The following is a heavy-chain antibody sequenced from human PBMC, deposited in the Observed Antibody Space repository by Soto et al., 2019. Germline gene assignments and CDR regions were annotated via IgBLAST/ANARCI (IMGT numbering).Heavy chain of an antibody. Sequence: QVQLQESGPGLVKASETLSLTCTVSGDSMTGFYWSWIRQRPGKELEWIGYIYYTGSTSYNPSLTRRVTISVDTSKNLFSLTLPSVTAADMALYYCARGASGWSSLFALWGRGTLVTASS. D-gene: IGHD6-19*01. CDR2: IYYTGST. CDR3: ARGASGWSSLFAL. V-gene: IGHV4-59*01. CDR1: GDSMTGFY. J-gene: IGHJ2*01.